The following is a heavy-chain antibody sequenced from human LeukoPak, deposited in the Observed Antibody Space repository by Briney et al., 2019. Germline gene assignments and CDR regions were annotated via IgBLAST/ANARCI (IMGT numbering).Heavy chain of an antibody. J-gene: IGHJ4*02. CDR3: VKDEDWGFGS. Sequence: GGSLRLSCAASGFSFRDYGMHWVRRTPGKGLEWVAFIRSDGRDKYYADSVKGRFTISRDTSTNTLYLQMNDLRTEDTAPYYCVKDEDWGFGSWGQGTPVTVSS. V-gene: IGHV3-30*02. D-gene: IGHD7-27*01. CDR2: IRSDGRDK. CDR1: GFSFRDYG.